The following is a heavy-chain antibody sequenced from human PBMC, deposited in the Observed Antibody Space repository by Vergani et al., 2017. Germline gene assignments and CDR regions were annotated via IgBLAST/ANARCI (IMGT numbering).Heavy chain of an antibody. CDR3: ARDLRIMATISYFDY. V-gene: IGHV3-11*01. D-gene: IGHD5-24*01. J-gene: IGHJ4*02. Sequence: QVQLVESGGGLVKPGGSLRLSCAASGFTFSDYYMSWIRQAPGKGLEWVSYISRSGSTIYYAVSMKGRFTISRDNAKNSLYLQMNSLRAEDTALYYCARDLRIMATISYFDYWGQGTLVTVSS. CDR2: ISRSGSTI. CDR1: GFTFSDYY.